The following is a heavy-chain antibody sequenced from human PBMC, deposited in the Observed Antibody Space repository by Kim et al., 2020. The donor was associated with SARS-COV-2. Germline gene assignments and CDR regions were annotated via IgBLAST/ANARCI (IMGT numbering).Heavy chain of an antibody. CDR3: ASARGTSSWYNWFDP. Sequence: SETLSLTCAVYGGSFSGYYWSWIRQPPGKGLEWIGEINHSRSTNYNPSLKSRVTISVDTSKNQFSLKLSSVTAADTAVYYCASARGTSSWYNWFDPWGQGTLVTVSS. CDR1: GGSFSGYY. D-gene: IGHD6-13*01. J-gene: IGHJ5*02. CDR2: INHSRST. V-gene: IGHV4-34*01.